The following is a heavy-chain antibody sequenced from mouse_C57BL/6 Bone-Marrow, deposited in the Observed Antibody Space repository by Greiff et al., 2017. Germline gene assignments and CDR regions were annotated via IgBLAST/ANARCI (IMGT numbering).Heavy chain of an antibody. CDR1: GFTFSSYT. Sequence: EVHLVESGGGLVKPGGFLKLSCAASGFTFSSYTMSWVRQTPEKRLEWVATISGGGGNTYYPDSVKGRFTISRDNAKNTLYLQMSSLRSEDTALYYCARRVLRFYYFDYWGQGTTLTVSS. CDR3: ARRVLRFYYFDY. J-gene: IGHJ2*01. V-gene: IGHV5-9*01. D-gene: IGHD1-1*01. CDR2: ISGGGGNT.